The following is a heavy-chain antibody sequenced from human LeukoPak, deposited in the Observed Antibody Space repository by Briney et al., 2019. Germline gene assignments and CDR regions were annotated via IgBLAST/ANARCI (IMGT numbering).Heavy chain of an antibody. CDR3: ARVGHRYCSSTSCYAGAFDI. V-gene: IGHV4-34*01. CDR1: GGSFSGYY. J-gene: IGHJ3*02. Sequence: SETLSLTCAVYGGSFSGYYWSWIRQPPGKGLEWIGEINHSGSTNYNPSLKSRVTISVDTSKNQFSLKLSSVTAADTAVYYCARVGHRYCSSTSCYAGAFDIWGQGTMVTVSS. D-gene: IGHD2-2*01. CDR2: INHSGST.